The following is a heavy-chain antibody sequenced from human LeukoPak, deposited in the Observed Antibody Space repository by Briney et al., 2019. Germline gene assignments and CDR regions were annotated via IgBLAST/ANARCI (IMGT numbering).Heavy chain of an antibody. D-gene: IGHD2-15*01. CDR2: IYYSGST. CDR3: ARSVEGYCRGGSCYSYSYYMDV. Sequence: SETLSLICTVSGGSISSYYWSWIRQPPGKGLEWIGYIYYSGSTNYNPSLKSRVTISVDTSKNQFSLKLSSVTAADTAVYYCARSVEGYCRGGSCYSYSYYMDVWGKGTTVTVSS. CDR1: GGSISSYY. J-gene: IGHJ6*03. V-gene: IGHV4-59*01.